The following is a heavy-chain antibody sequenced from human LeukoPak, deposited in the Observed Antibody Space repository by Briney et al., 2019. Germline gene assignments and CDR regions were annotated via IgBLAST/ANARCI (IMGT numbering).Heavy chain of an antibody. CDR1: GFTFSSYR. CDR3: ARDGRILRYCGSASCYSGVAFDI. V-gene: IGHV3-48*04. Sequence: GGSLRLSCAASGFTFSSYRMNWVRQAPGKGLEWVSYISSSGSTIYYADSVKGRFTISRDNAKNSLYLQMNSLRAEDTAVYYCARDGRILRYCGSASCYSGVAFDIWGPGTMVTVSS. J-gene: IGHJ3*02. D-gene: IGHD2-2*02. CDR2: ISSSGSTI.